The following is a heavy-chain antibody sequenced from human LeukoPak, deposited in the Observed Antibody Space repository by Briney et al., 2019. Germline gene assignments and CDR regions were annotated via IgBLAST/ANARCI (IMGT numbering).Heavy chain of an antibody. D-gene: IGHD3-16*02. J-gene: IGHJ4*02. V-gene: IGHV3-21*01. CDR1: GFTFTNAW. CDR2: ISSSSSYI. CDR3: ARDSYSYDYVWGSYRYYPFDY. Sequence: GGSLRLSCVGSGFTFTNAWMNWVRQAPGKGLEWVSSISSSSSYIYYADSVKGRFTISRDNAKNSLYLQMNSLRAEDTAVYYCARDSYSYDYVWGSYRYYPFDYWGQGTLVTVSS.